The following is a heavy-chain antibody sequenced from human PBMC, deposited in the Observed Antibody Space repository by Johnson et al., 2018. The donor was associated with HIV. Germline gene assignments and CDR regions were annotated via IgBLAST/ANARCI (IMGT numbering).Heavy chain of an antibody. D-gene: IGHD3-10*01. V-gene: IGHV3-30*19. Sequence: VQLVVSGGGVVQPGGSLRPSCAASGFTFSSYGTYWVRQAPGKGLEWVVVLRYVGCEKKHADAVRGRFTISRDNDKNTLYWQMNSPSPEDTGVYHCARDRHGSGRRNALDVWGRGTKVTV. CDR2: LRYVGCEK. J-gene: IGHJ3*01. CDR3: ARDRHGSGRRNALDV. CDR1: GFTFSSYG.